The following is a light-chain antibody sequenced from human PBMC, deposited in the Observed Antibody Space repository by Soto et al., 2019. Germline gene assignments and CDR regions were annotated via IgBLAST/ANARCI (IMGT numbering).Light chain of an antibody. J-gene: IGKJ1*01. CDR1: QGIRND. CDR3: LQDYSYPWT. V-gene: IGKV1-6*01. Sequence: AIQMTQSPSSLSASLGDRVTITCRASQGIRNDLGWYQQKPGKAPRLLIYAASSLQSGVLSKFSGSGSGTDFTLTISSLQPEDFATYYCLQDYSYPWTFGQGTKVEI. CDR2: AAS.